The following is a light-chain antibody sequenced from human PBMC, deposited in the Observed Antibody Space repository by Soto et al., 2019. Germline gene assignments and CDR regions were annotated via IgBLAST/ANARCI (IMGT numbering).Light chain of an antibody. CDR3: QQRSNWPPLT. J-gene: IGKJ4*01. CDR2: DAS. Sequence: IVLTQSPSTMSLSPGERATLSCRASQSVSSYLACYQQKPGQAPRLLIYDASNRATCIPARFSGSGSGTDFTLTISSLEPEDFAVYYCQQRSNWPPLTFGGGTKVEIK. CDR1: QSVSSY. V-gene: IGKV3-11*01.